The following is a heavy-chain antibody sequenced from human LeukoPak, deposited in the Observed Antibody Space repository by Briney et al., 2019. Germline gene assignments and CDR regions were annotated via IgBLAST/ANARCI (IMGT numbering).Heavy chain of an antibody. V-gene: IGHV3-23*01. D-gene: IGHD6-25*01. CDR3: AKEVKAATNWFDP. CDR1: GFTFSSYA. Sequence: QPGGSLRLSCAASGFTFSSYAMSWVRQAPGKGLEWVSAISFSGSNTYYADSVKGRFTISRDNWKNTLYLQMNSLGAEDTAVYFCAKEVKAATNWFDPWGQGTLVTVSS. J-gene: IGHJ5*02. CDR2: ISFSGSNT.